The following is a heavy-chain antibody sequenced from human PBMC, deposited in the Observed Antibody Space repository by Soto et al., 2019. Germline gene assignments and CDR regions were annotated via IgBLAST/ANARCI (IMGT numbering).Heavy chain of an antibody. CDR1: GYMFVTYG. J-gene: IGHJ4*02. V-gene: IGHV1-18*01. D-gene: IGHD3-10*01. CDR2: ISAHNGNT. Sequence: GASVKVSCKASGYMFVTYGINWVRQAPGQGLEWMGWISAHNGNTKYAQNLQGRVTMTTDASTSTAYMEMRSLRSDDTAVYYCARDLDGSGSYYTDYWGPGTLVTVSS. CDR3: ARDLDGSGSYYTDY.